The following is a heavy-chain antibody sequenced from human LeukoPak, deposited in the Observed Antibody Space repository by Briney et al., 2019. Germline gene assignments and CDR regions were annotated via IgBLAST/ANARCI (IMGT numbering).Heavy chain of an antibody. CDR3: ARDLPYGSGSYYRYYYYGMDV. Sequence: PSETLSLTCTVSGGSISSGGYYWSWIRQHPGNGLEWIGYIYYSGSTYYNPSLKSRVTISVDTSKNQFSLKLSSVTAADTAVYYCARDLPYGSGSYYRYYYYGMDVWGKGTTVTVSS. V-gene: IGHV4-31*03. CDR1: GGSISSGGYY. J-gene: IGHJ6*04. D-gene: IGHD3-10*01. CDR2: IYYSGST.